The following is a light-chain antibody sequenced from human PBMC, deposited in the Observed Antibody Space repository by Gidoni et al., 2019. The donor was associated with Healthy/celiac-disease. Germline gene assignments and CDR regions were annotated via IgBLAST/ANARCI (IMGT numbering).Light chain of an antibody. CDR3: QQYGSSPFT. V-gene: IGKV3-20*01. CDR1: QSVSSSY. CDR2: GAS. Sequence: EIVLTPSPGTLSLSPGARATLSCRASQSVSSSYLAWYQQKPGQAPRLLIYGASSRATGIPDRFSGSGSGTDFTLTISRLEPEDIAVYYCQQYGSSPFTFXGXTKVEIK. J-gene: IGKJ4*01.